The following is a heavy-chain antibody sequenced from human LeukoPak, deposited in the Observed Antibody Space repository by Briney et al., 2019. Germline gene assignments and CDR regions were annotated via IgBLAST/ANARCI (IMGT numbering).Heavy chain of an antibody. Sequence: PGGSLRLSCAASGFTFYTYAMSWVRQAPGKGLEWVSVISGSGGDTYYADSVKGRFTISRDNSKNTLHLQMNSLRAEDTAVYYCAKDHHGLGYWGQGTLVTVSS. CDR2: ISGSGGDT. CDR3: AKDHHGLGY. J-gene: IGHJ4*02. CDR1: GFTFYTYA. V-gene: IGHV3-23*01.